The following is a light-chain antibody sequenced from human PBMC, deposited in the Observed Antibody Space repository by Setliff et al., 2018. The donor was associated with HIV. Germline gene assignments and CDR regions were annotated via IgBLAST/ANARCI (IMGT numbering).Light chain of an antibody. CDR2: EVS. J-gene: IGLJ1*01. Sequence: CWCPGQSVTISCTGTSSDVGFYNRVSWYQQPPGTAPKLMISEVSNRPSGVPDRFSGSKSGNTASLTISGLRAEDEADYYCSSYTSSTTWVFGTGTKVTVL. CDR1: SSDVGFYNR. V-gene: IGLV2-18*02. CDR3: SSYTSSTTWV.